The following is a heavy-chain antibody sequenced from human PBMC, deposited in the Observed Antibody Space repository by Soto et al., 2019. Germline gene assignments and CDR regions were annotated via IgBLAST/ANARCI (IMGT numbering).Heavy chain of an antibody. J-gene: IGHJ2*01. D-gene: IGHD4-4*01. CDR2: ISYDGSNK. V-gene: IGHV3-30-3*01. Sequence: QVQLVESGGGVVQPGRSLRLSCAASGFTFSSYAMHWVRQAPGKGLEWVAVISYDGSNKYYADSVKGRFTISRDNSKNTLYLQMNSLRAXDTAXXXCAXXXXXXXYXXGYFDLWGRGTLVTVSS. CDR1: GFTFSSYA. CDR3: AXXXXXXXYXXGYFDL.